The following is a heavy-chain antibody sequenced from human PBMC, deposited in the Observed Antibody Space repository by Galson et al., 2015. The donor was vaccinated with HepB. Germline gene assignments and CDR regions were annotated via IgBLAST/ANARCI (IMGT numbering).Heavy chain of an antibody. CDR2: ISSSSSYI. CDR3: ARDLAATYYDFWSGYYSYWYFDP. V-gene: IGHV3-21*01. CDR1: GFTFSSYS. J-gene: IGHJ2*01. D-gene: IGHD3-3*01. Sequence: SLRLSCAASGFTFSSYSMNWVRQAPGKGLEWVSSISSSSSYIYYADSVKGRFTISRDNAKNSLYLQMNSLRAEDTAVYYCARDLAATYYDFWSGYYSYWYFDPWGRGTLVTVSS.